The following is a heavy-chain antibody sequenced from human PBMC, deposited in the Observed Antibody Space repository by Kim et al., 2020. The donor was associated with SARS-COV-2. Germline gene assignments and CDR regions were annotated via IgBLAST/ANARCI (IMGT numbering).Heavy chain of an antibody. Sequence: YTTEYAASWKGRFTISREDSKNSIYLQMNSLTIEDTAVYYCARSVAATVDYWGQGTLVTVSS. V-gene: IGHV3-72*01. D-gene: IGHD6-19*01. CDR3: ARSVAATVDY. J-gene: IGHJ4*02. CDR2: YTT.